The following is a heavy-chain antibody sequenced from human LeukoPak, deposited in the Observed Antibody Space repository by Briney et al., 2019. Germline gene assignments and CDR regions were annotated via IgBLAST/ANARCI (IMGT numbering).Heavy chain of an antibody. J-gene: IGHJ6*03. V-gene: IGHV3-48*01. CDR2: ISSSSSTI. CDR1: GFTFSSYS. CDR3: ASCPNYYYYMDV. Sequence: GGSLRLSCAASGFTFSSYSMNWVRQAPGKGLEWVSYISSSSSTIYYADSVKGRFTISRDNAKNSLYLQMNNLRAEDTAVYYCASCPNYYYYMDVWGKGTTVTVSS.